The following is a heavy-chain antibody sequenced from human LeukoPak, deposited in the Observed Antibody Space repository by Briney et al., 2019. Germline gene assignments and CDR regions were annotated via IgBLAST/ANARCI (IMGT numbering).Heavy chain of an antibody. CDR2: INHSGFT. CDR3: ASLPGSYDAFDL. D-gene: IGHD1-26*01. CDR1: GGSFNAYY. V-gene: IGHV4-34*01. J-gene: IGHJ3*01. Sequence: PSETLSLTCAVYGGSFNAYYWSWIRQSPGKGLEWIGEINHSGFTNYNPSLKSRVTISVDTSKNQFSLNLNSVTAADTAMYYCASLPGSYDAFDLWGLGTMVIVSS.